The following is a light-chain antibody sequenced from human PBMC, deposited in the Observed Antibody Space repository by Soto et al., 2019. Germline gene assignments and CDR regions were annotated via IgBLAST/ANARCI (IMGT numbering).Light chain of an antibody. CDR2: YVS. CDR3: CSSAGSFPWV. CDR1: SSDV. J-gene: IGLJ3*02. Sequence: QSALTQPRSVSGSPGQSVTISCTGTSSDVVSWYQQRPGKAPKLIIFYVSQRPSGVPDRFSASKSGNTASLTISGLQAEDEADYYCCSSAGSFPWVFGGGTKLTVL. V-gene: IGLV2-11*01.